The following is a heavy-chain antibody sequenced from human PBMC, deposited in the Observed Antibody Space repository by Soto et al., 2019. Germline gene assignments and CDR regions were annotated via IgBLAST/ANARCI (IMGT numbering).Heavy chain of an antibody. D-gene: IGHD2-21*02. Sequence: GGSLRLSCAASGFNFSNHWMHWVRQRPAEGLVWVSRITSDGKSKAYAESVKGRFAISRDNAKNTLYLQMNGLTAEDTAVYYCARESGDWPLNWFDPWGQGALVTVSS. J-gene: IGHJ5*02. CDR3: ARESGDWPLNWFDP. CDR2: ITSDGKSK. CDR1: GFNFSNHW. V-gene: IGHV3-74*01.